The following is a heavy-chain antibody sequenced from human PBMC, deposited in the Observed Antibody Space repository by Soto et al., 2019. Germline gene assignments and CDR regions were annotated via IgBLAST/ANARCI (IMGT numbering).Heavy chain of an antibody. Sequence: GVSLRLSCTASGFTFSSYAMSWVRQAPGKGLEWVSAISGSGGSTYYADSVKGRFTISRDNSKNTLYLQMNSLRAEDTAVYYCAKNSPLYSTSDYWGQGTLVTVSS. D-gene: IGHD6-6*01. V-gene: IGHV3-23*01. J-gene: IGHJ4*02. CDR1: GFTFSSYA. CDR3: AKNSPLYSTSDY. CDR2: ISGSGGST.